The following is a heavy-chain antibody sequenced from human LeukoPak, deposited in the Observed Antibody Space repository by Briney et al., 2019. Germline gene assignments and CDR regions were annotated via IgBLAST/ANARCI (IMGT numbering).Heavy chain of an antibody. J-gene: IGHJ4*02. Sequence: GGSLRLSCAASGFXFDDYAIHWVRQAPGKGLEWVSLISGDGGSTYYADSVKGRFTISRDNSKNSLYLQMNSLRTEDTALYYCAKDNEVGYYYDSSGLIDYWGQGTLVTVSS. CDR1: GFXFDDYA. V-gene: IGHV3-43*02. D-gene: IGHD3-22*01. CDR2: ISGDGGST. CDR3: AKDNEVGYYYDSSGLIDY.